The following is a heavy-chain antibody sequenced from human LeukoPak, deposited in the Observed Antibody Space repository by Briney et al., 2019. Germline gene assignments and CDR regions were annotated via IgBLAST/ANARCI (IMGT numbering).Heavy chain of an antibody. CDR3: ARGWGSYSAY. CDR2: INPSGGST. J-gene: IGHJ4*02. D-gene: IGHD3-16*01. Sequence: ASVKVSCKASGYTFTSYYMHWVRQAPGQGLEWMGIINPSGGSTSYAQKFQGRVTMTTDTSTSTAYMELRSLRSDDTAVYFCARGWGSYSAYWGQGTPVTVSS. V-gene: IGHV1-46*01. CDR1: GYTFTSYY.